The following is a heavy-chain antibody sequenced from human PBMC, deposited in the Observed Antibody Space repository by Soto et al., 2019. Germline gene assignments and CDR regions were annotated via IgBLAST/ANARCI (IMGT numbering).Heavy chain of an antibody. CDR1: GFTFSSYW. CDR3: ARGGLRYFDWLPPGDYHYYYMDV. V-gene: IGHV3-7*04. J-gene: IGHJ6*03. Sequence: GGSLRLSCAASGFTFSSYWMSWVRQAPGKGLEWVANIKQDGSEKYYVDSVKGRFTISRDNAKNSLYLQMNSLRAEDTAVYYCARGGLRYFDWLPPGDYHYYYMDVWGKGTTVTVSS. D-gene: IGHD3-9*01. CDR2: IKQDGSEK.